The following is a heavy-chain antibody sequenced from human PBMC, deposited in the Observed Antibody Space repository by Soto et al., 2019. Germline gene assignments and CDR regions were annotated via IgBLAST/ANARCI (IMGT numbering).Heavy chain of an antibody. CDR2: ISDRPTGHT. CDR1: GFTFSHYT. Sequence: PGGSLRLSCVASGFTFSHYTLNWVRRAPGKGLEWVSTISDRPTGHTHYAESVRGRFTISRDDSRDTVFLQMDSLRAEDTAVYYCTTRMTAHFDYWGQGVLVT. V-gene: IGHV3-23*01. D-gene: IGHD2-21*02. CDR3: TTRMTAHFDY. J-gene: IGHJ4*02.